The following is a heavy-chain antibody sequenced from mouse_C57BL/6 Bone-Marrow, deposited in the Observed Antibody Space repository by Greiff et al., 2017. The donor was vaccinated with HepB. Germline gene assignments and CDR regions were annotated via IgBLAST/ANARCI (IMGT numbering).Heavy chain of an antibody. Sequence: VKLQQPGAELVKPGASVKLSCKASGYTFTSYWMQWVKQRPGQGLEWIGEIDPSDSYTNYNQKFKGKATLTVDTSSSTAYMPLSSLTSEDSAVYYCARGDLWYFDVWGTGTTVTVSS. J-gene: IGHJ1*03. CDR1: GYTFTSYW. V-gene: IGHV1-50*01. CDR3: ARGDLWYFDV. D-gene: IGHD3-3*01. CDR2: IDPSDSYT.